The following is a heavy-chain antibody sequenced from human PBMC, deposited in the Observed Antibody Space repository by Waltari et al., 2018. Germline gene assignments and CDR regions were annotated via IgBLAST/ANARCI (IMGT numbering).Heavy chain of an antibody. CDR1: GFPFSSYW. V-gene: IGHV3-7*01. D-gene: IGHD3-3*01. CDR2: IKQDGSEK. CDR3: ARVHSGNYDFWSGYYYYYYMDV. Sequence: EVQLVESGGGLVQPGGSLRLSCAASGFPFSSYWMSWVRQAPGRGLEWVANIKQDGSEKYYVDSVKGRFTISRDNAKNSLYLQMNSLRAEDTAVYYCARVHSGNYDFWSGYYYYYYMDVWGKGTTVTISS. J-gene: IGHJ6*03.